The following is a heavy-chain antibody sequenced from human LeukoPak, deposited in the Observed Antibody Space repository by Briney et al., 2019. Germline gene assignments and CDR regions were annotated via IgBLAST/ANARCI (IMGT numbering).Heavy chain of an antibody. Sequence: SQTLSLTCTVSGGSISSGDYYWSWIRQPPGKGLEWIGYIYYSGSTYYNPSLKSRVTISVDTSKNQFSLKPSSVTAADTAVYYCARDSSGYQDFDYWGQGTLVTVSS. V-gene: IGHV4-30-4*01. CDR1: GGSISSGDYY. CDR2: IYYSGST. J-gene: IGHJ4*02. D-gene: IGHD3-22*01. CDR3: ARDSSGYQDFDY.